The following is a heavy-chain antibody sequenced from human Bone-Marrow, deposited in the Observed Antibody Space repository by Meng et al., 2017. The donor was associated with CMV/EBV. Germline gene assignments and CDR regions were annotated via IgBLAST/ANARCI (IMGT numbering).Heavy chain of an antibody. CDR1: GYTFTGYD. J-gene: IGHJ4*02. D-gene: IGHD1-20*01. V-gene: IGHV1-8*01. CDR2: MNPNSGNT. Sequence: ASVKVSCKTSGYTFTGYDINWVRQAAGQGLEWMGWMNPNSGNTGSAQKFQGRITMTRNTSISTAYMELSRLRSDDTAVDYCARTLTGTTEFDYWGQGTLVTVSS. CDR3: ARTLTGTTEFDY.